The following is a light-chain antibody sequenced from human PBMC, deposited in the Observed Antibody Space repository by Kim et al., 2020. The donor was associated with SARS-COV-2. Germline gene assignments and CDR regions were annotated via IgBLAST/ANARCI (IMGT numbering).Light chain of an antibody. CDR1: QDISNN. Sequence: DTQMTQSPSSVSASVGDRVTITCRASQDISNNLAWYQQKPGKVPKLIIYGASSLQSGVPSRFSGSGSGTDFTLTIASLQPEDFATYYCLQAHLFPITFGQGTRMEIK. V-gene: IGKV1D-12*01. J-gene: IGKJ5*01. CDR2: GAS. CDR3: LQAHLFPIT.